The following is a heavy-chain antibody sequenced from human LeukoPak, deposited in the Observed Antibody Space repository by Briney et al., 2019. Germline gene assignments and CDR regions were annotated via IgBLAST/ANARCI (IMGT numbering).Heavy chain of an antibody. CDR1: GGSFSGYY. D-gene: IGHD2-15*01. J-gene: IGHJ5*02. CDR3: ARAGLGYCSGGSCYWFDP. V-gene: IGHV4-34*01. Sequence: SETLSLTCAVYGGSFSGYYWSWIRQPPGKGQEWIGEINHSGSTNYNPSLKSRVTISVDTSKNQFSLKLSSVTAADTAVYYCARAGLGYCSGGSCYWFDPWGQGTLVTVSS. CDR2: INHSGST.